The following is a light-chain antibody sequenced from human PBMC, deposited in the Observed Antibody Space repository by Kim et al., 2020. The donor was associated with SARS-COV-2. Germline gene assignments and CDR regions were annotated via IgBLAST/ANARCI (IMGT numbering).Light chain of an antibody. Sequence: QSALTQPASVSGSPGQSITISCTGSSSDVGTYNYVSWYQQHPGKAPKLIIFYVSDRPSGVSNRFSGSKSVNTASLTISGLQPEDEADYYCNSYTTSSTWIFGGGTKVTVL. CDR3: NSYTTSSTWI. CDR1: SSDVGTYNY. CDR2: YVS. J-gene: IGLJ2*01. V-gene: IGLV2-14*03.